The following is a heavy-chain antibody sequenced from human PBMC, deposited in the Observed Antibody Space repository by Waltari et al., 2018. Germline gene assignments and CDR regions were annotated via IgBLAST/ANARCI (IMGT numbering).Heavy chain of an antibody. CDR3: AGHWKRNGYRFDP. J-gene: IGHJ5*02. Sequence: QLQLQESGPGLVKPSETLSLTCTVSGGSISRSSYYWGWIRQSPGKGLELIASIYYSGTTYYNPTIEGRVTISGDTSKKQFSLKLSSVTAADTALYYCAGHWKRNGYRFDPWGQRTLVTASS. V-gene: IGHV4-39*01. CDR2: IYYSGTT. CDR1: GGSISRSSYY. D-gene: IGHD5-12*01.